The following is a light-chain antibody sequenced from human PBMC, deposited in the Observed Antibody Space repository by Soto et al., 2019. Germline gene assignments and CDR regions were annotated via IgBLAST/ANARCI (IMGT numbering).Light chain of an antibody. V-gene: IGKV3-15*01. Sequence: EIGMTQSQATLSVSPGGRATLSCRASQSISDTLAWYQQKPGQAPRLLIHGASTRAPGFPARFSGSGSGTDFTLTISSLQSEDFAVYYCQQYDNWPWTFGQGTKVDIK. CDR3: QQYDNWPWT. CDR1: QSISDT. CDR2: GAS. J-gene: IGKJ1*01.